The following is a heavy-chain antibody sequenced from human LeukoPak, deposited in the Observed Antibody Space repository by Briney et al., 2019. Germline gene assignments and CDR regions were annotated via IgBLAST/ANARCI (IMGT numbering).Heavy chain of an antibody. V-gene: IGHV3-21*01. CDR3: ARYYCGSGSPDY. CDR1: GFTFSSYS. D-gene: IGHD3-10*01. CDR2: ISSSSSYI. J-gene: IGHJ4*02. Sequence: GGSLRLSCAASGFTFSSYSMNWVRQAPGKGLEWVSSISSSSSYIYYADSVKGRFTISRDNAKNSLYLQMNSLRAEDTAVYYCARYYCGSGSPDYWGQGTLVTVSS.